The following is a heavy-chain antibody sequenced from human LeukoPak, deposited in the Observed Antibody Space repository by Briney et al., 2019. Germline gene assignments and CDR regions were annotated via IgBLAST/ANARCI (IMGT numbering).Heavy chain of an antibody. CDR1: GGSISSYY. J-gene: IGHJ4*02. V-gene: IGHV4-59*01. CDR2: MYFGGSS. Sequence: SETLSLTCTVSGGSISSYYWSWIRQPPGKGLEWIGYMYFGGSSNCNPSLKSRVTISVDTSKNQLSLNLNSVTAADTAVYYCTRASRGYSYGFAEYWGQGTLVTVSS. CDR3: TRASRGYSYGFAEY. D-gene: IGHD5-18*01.